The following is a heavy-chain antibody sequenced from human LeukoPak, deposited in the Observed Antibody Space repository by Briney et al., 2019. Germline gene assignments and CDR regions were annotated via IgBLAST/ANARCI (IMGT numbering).Heavy chain of an antibody. D-gene: IGHD5-18*01. CDR3: ARGLSGVTGYTYGRGIDY. J-gene: IGHJ4*02. CDR1: GFTFSSHW. V-gene: IGHV3-7*01. CDR2: IKKDGSEK. Sequence: GGSLRLSCAASGFTFSSHWMSWVRQAPGKGLEWVANIKKDGSEKYYVDSVKGRFTISRDNAKTSLYLQMNSLRAEDTAVCYCARGLSGVTGYTYGRGIDYWGQGTLVTVSS.